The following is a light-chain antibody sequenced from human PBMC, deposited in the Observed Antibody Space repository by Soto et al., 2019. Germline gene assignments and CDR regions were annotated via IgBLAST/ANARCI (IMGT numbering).Light chain of an antibody. CDR1: QSVSSY. V-gene: IGKV3-11*01. CDR2: DAS. Sequence: EIVLTQSPATLYLSPGERATLSCRASQSVSSYLAWYQQKPGQAPRLLIYDASSRATGIPARFSGSGSGTDFPLTITSLEPEDFAVYYCQQRSNWPSTFGGGTKVEI. J-gene: IGKJ4*01. CDR3: QQRSNWPST.